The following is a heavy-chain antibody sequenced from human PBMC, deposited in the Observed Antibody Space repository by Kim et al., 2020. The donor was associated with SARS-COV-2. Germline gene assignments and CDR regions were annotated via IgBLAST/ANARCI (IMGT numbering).Heavy chain of an antibody. V-gene: IGHV1-24*01. CDR3: ATDPGGEQWLVRGLGAFDI. Sequence: PSVKVSCKVSGYTLTELSMHWVRQAPGKGLEWMGGFDPEDGETIYAQKFQGRVTMTEDTSTDTAYMELSSLRSEDTAVYYCATDPGGEQWLVRGLGAFDIWGQGTMVTVSS. CDR1: GYTLTELS. D-gene: IGHD6-19*01. CDR2: FDPEDGET. J-gene: IGHJ3*02.